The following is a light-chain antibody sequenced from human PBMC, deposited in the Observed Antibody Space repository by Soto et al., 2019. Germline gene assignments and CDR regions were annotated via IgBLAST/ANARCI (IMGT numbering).Light chain of an antibody. CDR1: QNIRGS. CDR2: DAS. V-gene: IGKV3-11*01. Sequence: EIVLTQSPATVSLSPGERASLSCWASQNIRGSLAWYQQKPGQAPRLLIYDASKRATGIPARFSGTGSGTDFTLTISRLEPEDFAVYHCQQYGTSPWTFGQGTKVDIK. CDR3: QQYGTSPWT. J-gene: IGKJ1*01.